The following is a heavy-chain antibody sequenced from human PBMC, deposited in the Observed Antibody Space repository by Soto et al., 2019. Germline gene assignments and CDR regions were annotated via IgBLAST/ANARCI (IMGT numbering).Heavy chain of an antibody. CDR3: ARGVSAGGDY. V-gene: IGHV1-8*01. D-gene: IGHD1-26*01. Sequence: QVQLVQSGAEVREPGASVKVSCKASGYSFTSLDINWVRQTAGQGLEWMGWMEPSTGRTGYAQKFQGRVTMTRDTSINPAYMELTTLTSDDTAFYYCARGVSAGGDYWGQGTLVTVSS. CDR2: MEPSTGRT. CDR1: GYSFTSLD. J-gene: IGHJ4*02.